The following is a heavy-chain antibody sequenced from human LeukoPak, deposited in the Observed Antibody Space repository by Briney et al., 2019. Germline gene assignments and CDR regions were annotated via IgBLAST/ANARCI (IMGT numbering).Heavy chain of an antibody. D-gene: IGHD3-22*01. J-gene: IGHJ4*02. V-gene: IGHV4-59*01. CDR3: ARDRRDYYDSSGYQYYFDY. CDR2: ISNRGST. Sequence: SETLSLTCIVSGGSISNYYWSWIRQPPGKGLEWIGYISNRGSTQNNPSLKSRVTISVDTSKNQISLKLSSVTAADTAVYYCARDRRDYYDSSGYQYYFDYWGQGTLVTVS. CDR1: GGSISNYY.